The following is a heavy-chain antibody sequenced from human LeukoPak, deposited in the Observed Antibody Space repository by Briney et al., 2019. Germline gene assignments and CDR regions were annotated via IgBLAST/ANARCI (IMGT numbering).Heavy chain of an antibody. Sequence: GGSLRLSCAASGFAFSSYWMMWVRQAPGKGLEWVANIKEDGSEKYYVDSVKGRFTISRDNAKNSLYLQMNSLGAEDTAVYYCARCTHYSFDIWGQGTTVTVSS. J-gene: IGHJ3*02. CDR2: IKEDGSEK. D-gene: IGHD2-2*01. CDR3: ARCTHYSFDI. CDR1: GFAFSSYW. V-gene: IGHV3-7*01.